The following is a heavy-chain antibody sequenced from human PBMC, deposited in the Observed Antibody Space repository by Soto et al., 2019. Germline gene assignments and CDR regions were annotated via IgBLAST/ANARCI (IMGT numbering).Heavy chain of an antibody. Sequence: SETLSLTCTVSGGCISSYYWSWIRQPPGKGLEWIGYIYYSGSTNYNPSPKSRVTISVDTSKNQFSLKLSSVTAADTAVYYCARGRYSSSSAPFDPWGQGTLVTVSS. CDR2: IYYSGST. CDR3: ARGRYSSSSAPFDP. CDR1: GGCISSYY. J-gene: IGHJ5*02. D-gene: IGHD6-6*01. V-gene: IGHV4-59*01.